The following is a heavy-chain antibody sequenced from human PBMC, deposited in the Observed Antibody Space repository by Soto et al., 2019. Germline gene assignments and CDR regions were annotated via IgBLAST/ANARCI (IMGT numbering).Heavy chain of an antibody. Sequence: GGSLRLSCAASGFTFIVYAMSWFRLASGKLLDWISAISGSGGSTYYADSVKGRFTISRYNSKNTLYLQMNRLRVEDTAVYYCATCPYDILTLYYFYYYMDIWCKGTTVTLS. D-gene: IGHD3-9*01. CDR2: ISGSGGST. CDR1: GFTFIVYA. V-gene: IGHV3-23*01. CDR3: ATCPYDILTLYYFYYYMDI. J-gene: IGHJ6*03.